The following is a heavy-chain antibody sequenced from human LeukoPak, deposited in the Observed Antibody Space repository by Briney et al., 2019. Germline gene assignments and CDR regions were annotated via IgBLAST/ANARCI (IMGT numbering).Heavy chain of an antibody. CDR2: ISYDGSNK. Sequence: GGSLRLSCAASGFTFSSYGMHWVRQAPGKGLEWVAVISYDGSNKYYADSVKGRFTISRDNAKNSLYLQMNSLRAEDTAVYYCARGGVLRFLEDPHYYFDYWGQGTLVTVSS. D-gene: IGHD3-3*01. J-gene: IGHJ4*02. CDR3: ARGGVLRFLEDPHYYFDY. V-gene: IGHV3-30*03. CDR1: GFTFSSYG.